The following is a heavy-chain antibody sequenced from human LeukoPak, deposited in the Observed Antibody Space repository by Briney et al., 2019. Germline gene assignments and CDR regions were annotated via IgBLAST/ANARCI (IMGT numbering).Heavy chain of an antibody. CDR3: ARQARGLQSWFDP. CDR1: GFTFITYW. J-gene: IGHJ5*02. V-gene: IGHV5-51*01. CDR2: ISPSDSRT. Sequence: GESLKISCKGSGFTFITYWIVWVRQMPGKGLEWMGNISPSDSRTTYSPSFQGQVTFSVDESISTAYLQWRSLNASDTAIYCARQARGLQSWFDPWGQGTLVTVSS. D-gene: IGHD2-21*01.